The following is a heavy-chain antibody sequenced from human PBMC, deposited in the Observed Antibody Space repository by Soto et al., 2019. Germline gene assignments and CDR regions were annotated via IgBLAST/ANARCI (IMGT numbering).Heavy chain of an antibody. CDR3: AKDQTWYSSSRVGQEAFDY. CDR1: GFTFSSYG. Sequence: GGSLRLSCAASGFTFSSYGMHWVRQAPGKGLEWVAVISYDGSNKYYADSVKGRFTISRDNSKNTLYRQMNSLRAEDTAVYYCAKDQTWYSSSRVGQEAFDYWGQGTLVTVSS. CDR2: ISYDGSNK. D-gene: IGHD6-13*01. V-gene: IGHV3-30*18. J-gene: IGHJ4*02.